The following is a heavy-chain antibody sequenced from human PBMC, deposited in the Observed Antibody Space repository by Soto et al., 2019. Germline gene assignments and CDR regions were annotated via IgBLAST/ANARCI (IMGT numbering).Heavy chain of an antibody. J-gene: IGHJ5*02. CDR2: IKQDGSEK. CDR1: GFTFSSYW. CDR3: ARISVFGVVMKFDP. Sequence: GGSLRLSCAASGFTFSSYWMSWVRQAPGKGLEWVANIKQDGSEKYYVDSVKGRFTISRDNAKNSLYLQMNSLRVEDTAVYYCARISVFGVVMKFDPWGQGTLVTVSS. V-gene: IGHV3-7*01. D-gene: IGHD3-3*01.